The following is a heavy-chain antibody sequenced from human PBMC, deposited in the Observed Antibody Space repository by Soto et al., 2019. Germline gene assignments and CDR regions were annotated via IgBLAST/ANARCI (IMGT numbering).Heavy chain of an antibody. D-gene: IGHD3-3*01. J-gene: IGHJ6*02. CDR3: ARHLWSGYYTTLLYYYYYGMDV. CDR2: ISGSGGGT. CDR1: GFTFNIYA. V-gene: IGHV3-23*01. Sequence: PGGSLRLSCAASGFTFNIYAMSWVRQAPGKGLEWVSAISGSGGGTYYADSVEGRFTISRDNSKNTLYLQMNSLRAEDTAVYYCARHLWSGYYTTLLYYYYYGMDVWGQGTTVTVSS.